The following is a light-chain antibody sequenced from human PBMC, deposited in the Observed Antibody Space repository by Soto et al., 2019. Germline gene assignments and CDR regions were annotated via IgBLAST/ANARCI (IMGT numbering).Light chain of an antibody. CDR2: GAS. CDR1: QSVRSN. Sequence: ELVMTQSPATLSVSPGERATLSCRASQSVRSNLAWYQQKPGQAPRLLIYGASTRATGIPARFSGSVSGTELTIAISSLQSEDCEVYDGQQYNNWPRTFGQGTKVDIK. J-gene: IGKJ1*01. CDR3: QQYNNWPRT. V-gene: IGKV3-15*01.